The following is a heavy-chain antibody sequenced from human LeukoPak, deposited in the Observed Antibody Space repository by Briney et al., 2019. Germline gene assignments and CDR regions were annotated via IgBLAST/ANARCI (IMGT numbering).Heavy chain of an antibody. V-gene: IGHV3-23*01. CDR3: AKDSSGWYSHWDY. CDR2: ISGSGDNT. CDR1: GFTFRTYA. J-gene: IGHJ4*02. D-gene: IGHD6-19*01. Sequence: GGSLRLSCAASGFTFRTYAMSWVRQAPGKGLECVSTISGSGDNTYYADSVKGRFTISRDNAKNSLYLQMNSLRAEVRALYYCAKDSSGWYSHWDYWGQGTLVTVSS.